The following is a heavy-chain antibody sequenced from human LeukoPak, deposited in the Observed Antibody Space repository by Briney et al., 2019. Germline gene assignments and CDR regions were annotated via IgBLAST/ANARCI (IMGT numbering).Heavy chain of an antibody. CDR3: ATARCTSTSCYPFDY. CDR1: GGSFNNYA. Sequence: ASVKVSCKASGGSFNNYAISWVRQAPGQGLEWMGRIIPIFGIANSAQKFQGRVTITADKSTNTAYMELSSLRSEDTAVYYCATARCTSTSCYPFDYWGQGTLVTVSP. V-gene: IGHV1-69*04. D-gene: IGHD2-2*01. CDR2: IIPIFGIA. J-gene: IGHJ4*02.